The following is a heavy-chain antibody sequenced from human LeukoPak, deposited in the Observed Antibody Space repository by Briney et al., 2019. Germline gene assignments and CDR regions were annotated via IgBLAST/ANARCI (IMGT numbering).Heavy chain of an antibody. J-gene: IGHJ3*02. CDR1: GGSISSYY. Sequence: SSETLSLTCTVSGGSISSYYWSWIRQPAGKGLEWIGRIYSTGGTNYNPSLKSRVTMSVDTSKSQFSLKLTSVTAADTAVYYCARAKDNYRGNDAFDIWGQGTVVTVSS. CDR3: ARAKDNYRGNDAFDI. CDR2: IYSTGGT. V-gene: IGHV4-4*07. D-gene: IGHD4/OR15-4a*01.